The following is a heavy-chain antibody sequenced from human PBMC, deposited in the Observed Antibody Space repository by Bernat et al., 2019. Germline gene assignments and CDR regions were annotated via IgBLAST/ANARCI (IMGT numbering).Heavy chain of an antibody. CDR3: ARDGRYYYYYMDV. J-gene: IGHJ6*03. CDR2: ISYDGSNK. V-gene: IGHV3-30*03. CDR1: GLTFSSYG. Sequence: QVQLVESGGGVVQPGRSLRLSCAASGLTFSSYGMHWVRQAPGKGLEWVAVISYDGSNKYYADSVKGRFTISRDNSKNTLYLQMNSLRAEDTAVYYCARDGRYYYYYMDVWGKGTTVTVSS.